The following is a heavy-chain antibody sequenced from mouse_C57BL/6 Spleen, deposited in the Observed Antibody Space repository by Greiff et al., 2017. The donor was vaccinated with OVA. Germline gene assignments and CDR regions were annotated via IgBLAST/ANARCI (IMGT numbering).Heavy chain of an antibody. CDR3: TTVVARNWFAY. D-gene: IGHD1-1*01. V-gene: IGHV1-15*01. Sequence: VKLMESGAELVRPGASVTLSCKASGYTFTDYEMHWVKQTPVHGLEWIGAIDPETGGTAYNQKFKGKAILTADKSSSTAYMELRSLTSEDSAVYYCTTVVARNWFAYWGQGTLVTVSA. J-gene: IGHJ3*01. CDR2: IDPETGGT. CDR1: GYTFTDYE.